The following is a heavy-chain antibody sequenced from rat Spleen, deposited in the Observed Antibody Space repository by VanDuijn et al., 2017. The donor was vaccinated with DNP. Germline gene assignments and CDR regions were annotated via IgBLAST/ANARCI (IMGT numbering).Heavy chain of an antibody. J-gene: IGHJ4*01. CDR2: ISFDGTET. CDR1: GFTVSDYN. V-gene: IGHV5-7*01. CDR3: ASVYDGYPPYAMDA. Sequence: EVQLVESGGGLVQPGRSLKLSCAASGFTVSDYNLAWVRQAPKKGLEWVTTISFDGTETYYQDSVKGRFTISREDAKSTLYLQMDSLRAEDTATYYCASVYDGYPPYAMDAWGQGTSVTVSS. D-gene: IGHD1-12*03.